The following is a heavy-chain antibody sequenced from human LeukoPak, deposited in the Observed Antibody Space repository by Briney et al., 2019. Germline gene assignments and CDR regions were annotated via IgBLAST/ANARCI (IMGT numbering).Heavy chain of an antibody. Sequence: SQTLSLTCAICGDSVSSNSAAWNWIRQSPARGLEWLVRRYYRSKWYNDNAVSVKSRITINPDTSKNQFSLQLNSVTPEDTAVYYCARELEAGTSYYVMDVWGQGTTVTVSS. D-gene: IGHD6-19*01. V-gene: IGHV6-1*01. CDR1: GDSVSSNSAA. J-gene: IGHJ6*02. CDR3: ARELEAGTSYYVMDV. CDR2: RYYRSKWYN.